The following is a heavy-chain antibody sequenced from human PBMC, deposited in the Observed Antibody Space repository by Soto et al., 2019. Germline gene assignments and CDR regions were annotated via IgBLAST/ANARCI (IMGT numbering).Heavy chain of an antibody. CDR2: IWYDGSNK. V-gene: IGHV3-33*01. CDR1: GFTFSSYG. Sequence: GGSLRLSCAASGFTFSSYGMHWVRQAPGKGLEWVAVIWYDGSNKYYADSVKGRFTISRDNSKNTLYLQMNSLRAEDTAVYYCARDARLGELSLAGVGDYWGQGTLVTVSS. J-gene: IGHJ4*02. D-gene: IGHD3-16*02. CDR3: ARDARLGELSLAGVGDY.